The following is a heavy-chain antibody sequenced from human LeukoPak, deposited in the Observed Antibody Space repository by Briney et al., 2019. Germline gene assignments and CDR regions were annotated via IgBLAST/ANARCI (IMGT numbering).Heavy chain of an antibody. CDR2: ISGSGGST. V-gene: IGHV3-23*01. D-gene: IGHD2-2*01. CDR3: AKDPHAKVVPAAIVY. CDR1: GFTFSSYA. J-gene: IGHJ4*02. Sequence: GGSLRLSCAASGFTFSSYAMSWVRQAPGKGLEWVSAISGSGGSTYYADSVKGRFTISRDNSKNTLYLQMNSQRAEDTAVYYCAKDPHAKVVPAAIVYWGQGTLVTVSS.